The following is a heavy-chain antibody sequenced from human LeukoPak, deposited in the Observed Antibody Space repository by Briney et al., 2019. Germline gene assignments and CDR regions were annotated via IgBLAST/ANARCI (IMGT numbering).Heavy chain of an antibody. Sequence: GGSLRLSCAASGFTLRDFYMSWIRQAPGKGLEWVSYISYSGSTVYFADSVKGRFSISRDNAKNSLYLHMNSLKAEDTAVYYCARDRRSLFDNSAYYPYDLDSWGQGTLVIVSS. J-gene: IGHJ4*02. CDR1: GFTLRDFY. CDR2: ISYSGSTV. CDR3: ARDRRSLFDNSAYYPYDLDS. V-gene: IGHV3-11*04. D-gene: IGHD3-22*01.